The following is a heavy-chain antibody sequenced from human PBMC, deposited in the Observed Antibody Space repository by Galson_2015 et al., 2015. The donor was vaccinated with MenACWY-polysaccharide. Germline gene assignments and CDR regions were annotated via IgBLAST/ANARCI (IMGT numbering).Heavy chain of an antibody. CDR3: ARDQTIFGLGFDY. V-gene: IGHV3-7*01. J-gene: IGHJ4*02. CDR2: IKKDGGEK. Sequence: SLRLSCAASGFTFSSYWVSWVRQAPGKGLEWVANIKKDGGEKYYVDSVKGRFTISRDNAKNSLYLQMNSLRAEDTAVYYCARDQTIFGLGFDYWGQGTLDTVSS. CDR1: GFTFSSYW. D-gene: IGHD3-3*01.